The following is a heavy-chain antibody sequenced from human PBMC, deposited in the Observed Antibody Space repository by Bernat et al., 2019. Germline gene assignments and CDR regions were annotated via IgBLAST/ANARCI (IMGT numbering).Heavy chain of an antibody. CDR2: MNPNSGNT. D-gene: IGHD2-2*01. Sequence: QVQLVQSGAEVKKPGASVKVSCKASGYTFTSYDINWVRQATGQGLEWMGWMNPNSGNTGYAQKFQGRVTMTRNTSISTAYMELSSLRSEDTAVYYWAVLGYCSSTSCYARAFDIWGQGTMVTVSS. CDR1: GYTFTSYD. CDR3: AVLGYCSSTSCYARAFDI. J-gene: IGHJ3*02. V-gene: IGHV1-8*01.